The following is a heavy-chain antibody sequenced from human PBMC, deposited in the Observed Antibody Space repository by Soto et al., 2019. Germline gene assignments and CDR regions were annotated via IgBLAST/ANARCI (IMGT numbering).Heavy chain of an antibody. CDR3: ARGRTNVIFGVVIRGYYYYGMDV. CDR1: GYTFTSYD. Sequence: ASVKVSCKASGYTFTSYDTNWVRQATGQGLEWMGWMNPNSGNTGYAQKFQGRVTMTRNTSISTAYMELSSLRSEDTAVYYCARGRTNVIFGVVIRGYYYYGMDVWGQGTTVTVSS. V-gene: IGHV1-8*01. D-gene: IGHD3-3*01. J-gene: IGHJ6*02. CDR2: MNPNSGNT.